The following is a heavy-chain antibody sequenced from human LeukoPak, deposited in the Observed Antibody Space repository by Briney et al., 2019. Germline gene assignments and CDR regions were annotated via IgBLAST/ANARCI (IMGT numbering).Heavy chain of an antibody. Sequence: PGGSLRLSCAASGFTFSSYAMSWVRQAPGKGLEWVSAISSSSSTIYYADSVKGRFTISRDNAKNSLYLQMNSLRAEDTAVYYCASIWDSSGYYGGRRSDYWGQGTLVTVSS. CDR2: ISSSSSTI. CDR1: GFTFSSYA. D-gene: IGHD3-22*01. J-gene: IGHJ4*02. CDR3: ASIWDSSGYYGGRRSDY. V-gene: IGHV3-48*01.